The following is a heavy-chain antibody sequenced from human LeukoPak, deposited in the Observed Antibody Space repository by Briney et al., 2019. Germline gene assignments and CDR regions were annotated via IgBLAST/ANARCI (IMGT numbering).Heavy chain of an antibody. V-gene: IGHV4-39*07. Sequence: SETVSLTCTVSGGSISTSNYYWGWIRQPPGKGLEWIGNIFYSGSTYYSPSLKSRVTISVDKSKNQFSLKLSSVTAADTAVYYCARKLELRRWFDPWGQGTLVTVSS. CDR2: IFYSGST. CDR1: GGSISTSNYY. CDR3: ARKLELRRWFDP. D-gene: IGHD1-7*01. J-gene: IGHJ5*02.